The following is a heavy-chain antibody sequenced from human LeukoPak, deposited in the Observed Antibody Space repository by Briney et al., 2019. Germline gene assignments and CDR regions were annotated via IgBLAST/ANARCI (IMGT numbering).Heavy chain of an antibody. CDR1: GGSISSGSYY. J-gene: IGHJ5*02. D-gene: IGHD3-3*01. Sequence: SETLSLTCTVSGGSISSGSYYWSWIRQPAGKGLEWIGRIYTSGSTNYNPSLKSRVTISVDTSKNQFSLKLSSVTAADTAVYYCARGTDDFWSGSNWFDPWGQGTLVTVSS. CDR3: ARGTDDFWSGSNWFDP. V-gene: IGHV4-61*02. CDR2: IYTSGST.